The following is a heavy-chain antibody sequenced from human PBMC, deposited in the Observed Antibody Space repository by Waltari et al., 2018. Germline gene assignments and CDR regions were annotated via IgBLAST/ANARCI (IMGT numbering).Heavy chain of an antibody. CDR3: ARDARSPGRPLDY. CDR2: INGNGDYI. V-gene: IGHV3-23*04. D-gene: IGHD3-10*01. Sequence: EVQLAESGGGLVQPGGSLRLSCAGSGFTFRHYAMNWVRQAPGKGLEWVSHINGNGDYINYADSVKDRFTISRDNSKNTLSLQMNSLRGEDTAVYFCARDARSPGRPLDYWGQGTLVTVSS. CDR1: GFTFRHYA. J-gene: IGHJ4*02.